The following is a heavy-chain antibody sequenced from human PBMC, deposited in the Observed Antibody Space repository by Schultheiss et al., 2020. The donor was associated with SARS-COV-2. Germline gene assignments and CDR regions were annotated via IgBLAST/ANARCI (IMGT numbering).Heavy chain of an antibody. J-gene: IGHJ4*02. CDR2: ISGSGGST. V-gene: IGHV3-23*01. CDR1: GFTFSSYG. D-gene: IGHD3-10*01. Sequence: GGSLRLSCAASGFTFSSYGMHWVRQAPGKGLEWVSAISGSGGSTYYADSVKGRFTISRDNSKNTLYLQMNSPRAEDTAVYYCARGRRSLLDYWGQGTLVTVSS. CDR3: ARGRRSLLDY.